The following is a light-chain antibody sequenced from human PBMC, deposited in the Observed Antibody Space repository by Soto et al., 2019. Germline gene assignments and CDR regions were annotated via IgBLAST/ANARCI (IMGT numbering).Light chain of an antibody. V-gene: IGKV1-5*01. J-gene: IGKJ3*01. CDR2: DAS. CDR1: QSISSW. CDR3: QQYNSYSLFT. Sequence: DIQMTQSPSTLSASVGDRVIITCRASQSISSWLAWYQQKPGKAPKLLIYDASSLESGVPSRFSGSGSGTELTLTISSLQPDDFATYYCQQYNSYSLFTFGPGTKVDIK.